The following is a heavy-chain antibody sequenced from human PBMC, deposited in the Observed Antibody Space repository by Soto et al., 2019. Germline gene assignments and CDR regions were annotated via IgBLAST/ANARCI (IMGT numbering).Heavy chain of an antibody. CDR3: AKTSGAHYGMDV. V-gene: IGHV3-30*18. CDR2: ISYDGSNK. CDR1: GFTFSSYG. Sequence: GGSLRLSCAASGFTFSSYGMHWVRQAPGKGLEWVAVISYDGSNKYYADSVKGRFTISRDNSKNTLYLQMNSLRAEDTAVYYCAKTSGAHYGMDVWGQGTTVTVSS. D-gene: IGHD1-26*01. J-gene: IGHJ6*02.